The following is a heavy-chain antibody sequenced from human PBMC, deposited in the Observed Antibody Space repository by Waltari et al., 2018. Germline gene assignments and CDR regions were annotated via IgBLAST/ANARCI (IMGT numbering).Heavy chain of an antibody. CDR2: IIPIFGTA. J-gene: IGHJ4*02. V-gene: IGHV1-69*12. CDR3: ARAFGSGSYYDVRDY. CDR1: GGTFSSYA. Sequence: QVQLVQSGAEVKKPGSSVKVSCKASGGTFSSYAISWVRQAPGQGLEWMGGIIPIFGTANYAQKCQGRVTITAVESTSTAYMGLSSLRSEDTDVYYWARAFGSGSYYDVRDYWGQGTLVTVSS. D-gene: IGHD1-26*01.